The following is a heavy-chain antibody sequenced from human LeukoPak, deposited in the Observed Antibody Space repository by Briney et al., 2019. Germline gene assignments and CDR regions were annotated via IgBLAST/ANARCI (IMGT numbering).Heavy chain of an antibody. J-gene: IGHJ4*02. CDR3: ARVGAVAGSHFDY. Sequence: SETLSLTCTVSGGSISSYYWSWIRQPPGKGMEWIGYIYYSGSTNYNPSLKSRVTISVDTSKNQFSLKLSSVTAADTAVYYCARVGAVAGSHFDYWGQGTLVTVSS. V-gene: IGHV4-59*01. CDR1: GGSISSYY. CDR2: IYYSGST. D-gene: IGHD6-19*01.